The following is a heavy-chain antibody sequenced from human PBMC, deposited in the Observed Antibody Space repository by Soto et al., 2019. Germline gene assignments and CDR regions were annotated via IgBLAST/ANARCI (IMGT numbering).Heavy chain of an antibody. CDR2: IWYDGTNK. V-gene: IGHV3-33*01. J-gene: IGHJ2*01. D-gene: IGHD4-17*01. CDR1: GFTFSSYG. CDR3: ARGPMTTVTTWGDWYFDL. Sequence: QVQLVESGGGVVQPGRSLRLSCATSGFTFSSYGMHWVRQGPGKGLEWVAVIWYDGTNKYYADSVNGRFTISRDDSKKKLYLQMNSLRAEDTAVYYCARGPMTTVTTWGDWYFDLWGRGTLVTVSS.